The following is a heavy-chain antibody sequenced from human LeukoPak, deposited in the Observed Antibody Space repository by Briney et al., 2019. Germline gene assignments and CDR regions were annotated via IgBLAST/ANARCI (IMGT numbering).Heavy chain of an antibody. CDR2: IYYSGHT. D-gene: IGHD6-19*01. Sequence: SETLSLTCTVSGGSVSTYYLSWIRQPPGKGLEWIGYIYYSGHTNYNPSLNSRVTISVDTSKNQFSLKLSSVTAADTAVYYCAREYSSGRLDYWGQGTLVTVSS. CDR1: GGSVSTYY. V-gene: IGHV4-59*02. CDR3: AREYSSGRLDY. J-gene: IGHJ4*02.